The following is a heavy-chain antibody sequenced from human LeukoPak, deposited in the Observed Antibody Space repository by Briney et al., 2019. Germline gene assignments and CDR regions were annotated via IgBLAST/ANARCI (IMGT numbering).Heavy chain of an antibody. V-gene: IGHV4-34*01. CDR2: INHSGTT. J-gene: IGHJ6*02. D-gene: IGHD6-13*01. CDR1: GGSFNGYY. CDR3: ARGPLAAAGTLTYYYYGMDV. Sequence: PSETLSLTCAVYGGSFNGYYWSWIRQPPGKGLEWIGEINHSGTTNYNPSLKSRVTISVDTSKNQFSLKLSSVTAADTAVCYCARGPLAAAGTLTYYYYGMDVWAKGPRSPSP.